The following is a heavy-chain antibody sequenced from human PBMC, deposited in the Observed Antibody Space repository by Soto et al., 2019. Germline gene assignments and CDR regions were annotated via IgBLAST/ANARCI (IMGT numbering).Heavy chain of an antibody. D-gene: IGHD5-18*01. V-gene: IGHV4-31*02. CDR3: AREYSYGHDY. CDR1: GDSISSGGYY. CDR2: MSSSGST. Sequence: SETLSLTCSVSGDSISSGGYYWSWIRQHPGKGLEWIGYMSSSGSTYYNPSLKSRLTISIDASKNQFSLKLSSVTAADTAVYYRAREYSYGHDYWGQGTRVT. J-gene: IGHJ4*02.